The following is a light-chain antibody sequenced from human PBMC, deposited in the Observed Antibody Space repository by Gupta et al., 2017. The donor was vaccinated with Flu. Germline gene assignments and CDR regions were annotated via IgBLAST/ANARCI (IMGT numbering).Light chain of an antibody. J-gene: IGKJ2*01. CDR1: QAISTN. CDR2: AAS. V-gene: IGKV3-11*01. CDR3: QQRSNWPPDYA. Sequence: VITHSPATLALSAGQRATLSCRASQAISTNLAWYRHKPGQDPRLLIYAASTRATGTPARFSGAGSGTDFTLTIDSLEPEDFGIYYCQQRSNWPPDYAFGRGTKVDIK.